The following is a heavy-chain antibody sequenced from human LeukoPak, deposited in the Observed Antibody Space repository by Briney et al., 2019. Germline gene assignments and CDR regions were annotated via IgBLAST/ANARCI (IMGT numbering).Heavy chain of an antibody. Sequence: GGSLRLSCAASGFTFSSYEMNWVRQAPGKGLEWVSYISSSGSTIYYADSVKGRFTISRDNAKNSLYLQVNSLRAEDTAVYYCARYTGSGSYYNFFYYYGMDVWGQGTTVTVFS. J-gene: IGHJ6*02. CDR2: ISSSGSTI. V-gene: IGHV3-48*03. D-gene: IGHD3-10*01. CDR1: GFTFSSYE. CDR3: ARYTGSGSYYNFFYYYGMDV.